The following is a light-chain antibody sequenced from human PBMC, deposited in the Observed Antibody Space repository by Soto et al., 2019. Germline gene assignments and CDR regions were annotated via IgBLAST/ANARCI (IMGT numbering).Light chain of an antibody. V-gene: IGKV1-5*03. CDR1: QSINSW. J-gene: IGKJ1*01. CDR2: KAS. CDR3: QQYNSYPWT. Sequence: DIQMTQSPSTLSASVGDRVTITCRASQSINSWLAWYQQQPGKAPKLLIYKASSLDSGVPSRFSGSGSGTGFTLTISSLQPDDFATYYCQQYNSYPWTFGQGTRVEIK.